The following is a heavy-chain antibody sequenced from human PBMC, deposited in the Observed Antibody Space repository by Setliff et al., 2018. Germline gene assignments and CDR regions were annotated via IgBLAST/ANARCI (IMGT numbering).Heavy chain of an antibody. J-gene: IGHJ4*02. D-gene: IGHD6-19*01. Sequence: GASVKVSCKASGYTFTSYYMHWVRQAPGQGLEWMGWISAYNGNTNYAQKLQGRVTMTTDTSTSTAYMELRSLRSEDTALYYCAKGSSGWPRDNFDYWGQGTLVTVSS. CDR2: ISAYNGNT. V-gene: IGHV1-18*04. CDR3: AKGSSGWPRDNFDY. CDR1: GYTFTSYY.